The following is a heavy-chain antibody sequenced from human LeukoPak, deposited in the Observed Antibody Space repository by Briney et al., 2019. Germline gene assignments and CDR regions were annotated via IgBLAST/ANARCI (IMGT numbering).Heavy chain of an antibody. CDR3: ARDQDRGGGRITMIY. D-gene: IGHD3-22*01. J-gene: IGHJ4*02. Sequence: AGGSLRLSCVASGFTLSSYSMNWVRQAPGKGLEWVSYISSGSSTIYYADSVKGRFTISRDNSKNTLYLQMNSLRAEDTAVYYCARDQDRGGGRITMIYWGQGTLVTVSS. V-gene: IGHV3-48*01. CDR2: ISSGSSTI. CDR1: GFTLSSYS.